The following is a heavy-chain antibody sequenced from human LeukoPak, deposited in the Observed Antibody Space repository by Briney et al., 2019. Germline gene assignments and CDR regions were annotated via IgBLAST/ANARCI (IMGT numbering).Heavy chain of an antibody. J-gene: IGHJ6*03. D-gene: IGHD3-3*01. CDR3: ASTTYYDFWSGYYRSYYYYYYMDV. V-gene: IGHV1-69*13. CDR2: IIPIFGTA. CDR1: GGTFSSYA. Sequence: GASVKVSCKASGGTFSSYAISWVRQAPGQGLEWMGGIIPIFGTANYAQKFQGRVTITADESTSTAYMELSSLRSEDTAVYYCASTTYYDFWSGYYRSYYYYYYMDVWAKGPRSPSP.